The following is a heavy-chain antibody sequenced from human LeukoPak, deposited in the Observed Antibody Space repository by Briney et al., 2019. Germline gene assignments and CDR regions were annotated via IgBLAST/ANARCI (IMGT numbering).Heavy chain of an antibody. CDR3: ASSPDSSGYYGDPH. V-gene: IGHV4-59*08. CDR2: IYYSGST. CDR1: GGSISSYY. Sequence: SETLSLTCTVSGGSISSYYWSWIRQPPGKGLEWIGYIYYSGSTNYNPSLKSRVTISVDTSKNQFSLKLSSVTAADTAVYYCASSPDSSGYYGDPHWGQGTLVTVSS. D-gene: IGHD6-19*01. J-gene: IGHJ4*02.